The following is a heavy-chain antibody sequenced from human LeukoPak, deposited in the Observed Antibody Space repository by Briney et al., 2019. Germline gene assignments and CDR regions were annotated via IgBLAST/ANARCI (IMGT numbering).Heavy chain of an antibody. CDR1: GGSIRSTDYY. CDR3: ARTLYDFLTASYFGFSQLFDT. D-gene: IGHD3/OR15-3a*01. J-gene: IGHJ4*02. V-gene: IGHV4-39*01. Sequence: SATLSLTCNVSGGSIRSTDYYWGRVRQPPGNGLEWIGRIYYSGSTYYNPSLKSRVTISVDTSNNPFSLKLSSVTAADTAVYYCARTLYDFLTASYFGFSQLFDTWGQGTLVTASS. CDR2: IYYSGST.